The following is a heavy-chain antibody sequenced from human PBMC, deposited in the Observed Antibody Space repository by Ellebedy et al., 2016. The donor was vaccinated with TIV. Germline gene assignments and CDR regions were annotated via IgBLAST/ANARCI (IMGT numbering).Heavy chain of an antibody. J-gene: IGHJ4*02. CDR1: GGSISSYY. Sequence: MPSETLSLTCTVSGGSISSYYWGWIRQPPGKGLEWIGSIYYSGSTYYNPSLKSRVTISVDTSKNQFSLKLSSVTAADTAVYYCARLAAAGTYYFDYWGQGTLVTVSS. CDR3: ARLAAAGTYYFDY. V-gene: IGHV4-39*01. D-gene: IGHD6-13*01. CDR2: IYYSGST.